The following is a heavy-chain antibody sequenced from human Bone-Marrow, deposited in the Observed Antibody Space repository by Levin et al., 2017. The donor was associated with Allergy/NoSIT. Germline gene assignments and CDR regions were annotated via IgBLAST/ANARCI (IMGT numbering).Heavy chain of an antibody. D-gene: IGHD2-8*02. V-gene: IGHV4-39*01. Sequence: SQTLSLPCTVSGGSIRSDSYYWGWIRQPPGKGLEWIGGIFYSASTYYNPSLRGRVTISVDTSKNQFSLRLNFLTATDTAVYYSARLRRPLPGITGGFYYLDYWGQGTLVTVSS. CDR3: ARLRRPLPGITGGFYYLDY. J-gene: IGHJ4*02. CDR2: IFYSAST. CDR1: GGSIRSDSYY.